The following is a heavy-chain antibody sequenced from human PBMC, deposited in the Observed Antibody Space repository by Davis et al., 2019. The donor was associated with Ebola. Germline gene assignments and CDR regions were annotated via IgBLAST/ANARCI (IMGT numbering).Heavy chain of an antibody. Sequence: GESLKISCAASGFTFSSYAMHWVRQAPGKGLEWVAVISYDGSNKYYADSVKGRFTISRDNSKNTLYLQMNSLRAEDTAVYYCAKDGDIVLMVYFDYWGQGTLVTVSS. CDR2: ISYDGSNK. V-gene: IGHV3-30-3*01. J-gene: IGHJ4*02. CDR1: GFTFSSYA. CDR3: AKDGDIVLMVYFDY. D-gene: IGHD2-8*01.